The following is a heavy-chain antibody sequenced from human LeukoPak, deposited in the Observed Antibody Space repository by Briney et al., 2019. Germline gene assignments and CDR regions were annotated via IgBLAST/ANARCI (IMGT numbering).Heavy chain of an antibody. Sequence: PSETLSLTCAVSGGSISSGGYSWSWIRQPPGKGLEWIGYIDHSGSTYYNPSLKSRVTISVDRSKNQFSLKLSSVTAADTAVYYCARGRIGYCSSTSCGFDYWGQGTLVTVSS. V-gene: IGHV4-30-2*01. CDR1: GGSISSGGYS. CDR3: ARGRIGYCSSTSCGFDY. D-gene: IGHD2-2*01. J-gene: IGHJ4*02. CDR2: IDHSGST.